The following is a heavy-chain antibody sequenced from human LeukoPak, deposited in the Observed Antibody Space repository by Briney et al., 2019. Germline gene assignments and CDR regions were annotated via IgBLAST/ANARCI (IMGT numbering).Heavy chain of an antibody. Sequence: GGSLRLSCAASGFTLRSYDMSWVRQAPGKGLEWVAATSGSGVNSYYADSVRGRFTISRDNSQNTLYLQMDSLRAEDTALYYCAKEYSGYDFDYWGQGTLDTVSS. V-gene: IGHV3-23*01. CDR1: GFTLRSYD. D-gene: IGHD5-12*01. CDR3: AKEYSGYDFDY. J-gene: IGHJ4*02. CDR2: TSGSGVNS.